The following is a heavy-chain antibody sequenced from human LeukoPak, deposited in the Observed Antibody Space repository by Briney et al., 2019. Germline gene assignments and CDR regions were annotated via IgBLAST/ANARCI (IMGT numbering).Heavy chain of an antibody. CDR2: IYYSGST. D-gene: IGHD6-13*01. J-gene: IGHJ6*03. Sequence: SETLSLTCTVSGGSISSYYWSWIRQPPGKGLEWIGYIYYSGSTNYNTSLKSRVTISVDTSKNQFSLKLSSVTAADTAVYYCARSYSSSWYSLNYHYYYMDVWGKGTTVTVSS. CDR3: ARSYSSSWYSLNYHYYYMDV. V-gene: IGHV4-59*01. CDR1: GGSISSYY.